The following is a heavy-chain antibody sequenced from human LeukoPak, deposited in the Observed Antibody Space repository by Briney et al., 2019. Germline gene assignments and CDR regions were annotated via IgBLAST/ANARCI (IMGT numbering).Heavy chain of an antibody. CDR3: ARESRVGGDAFDI. CDR2: ISSISSYI. D-gene: IGHD1-26*01. J-gene: IGHJ3*02. V-gene: IGHV3-21*01. CDR1: GFTFSSYS. Sequence: PGGSLRLSCAASGFTFSSYSMNWVRQAPGKGLEWVSSISSISSYIYYADSVKGRFTISRDNAKNSLYLQMNSLRAEDTAVYYCARESRVGGDAFDIWGQGTMVTVSS.